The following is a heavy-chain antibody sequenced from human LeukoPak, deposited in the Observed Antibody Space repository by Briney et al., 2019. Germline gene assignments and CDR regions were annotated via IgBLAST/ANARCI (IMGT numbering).Heavy chain of an antibody. CDR2: INPSGGST. CDR3: ARGSGYYDISIYYFDY. CDR1: GYTFTSYY. J-gene: IGHJ4*02. D-gene: IGHD3-9*01. V-gene: IGHV1-46*01. Sequence: ASVKVSCKASGYTFTSYYMHWVRQAPGQGLEWMGIINPSGGSTSYAQKFQGRVTMTRDTSTSTVYMELSSLRSGDTAVYYCARGSGYYDISIYYFDYWGQGTLVTVSS.